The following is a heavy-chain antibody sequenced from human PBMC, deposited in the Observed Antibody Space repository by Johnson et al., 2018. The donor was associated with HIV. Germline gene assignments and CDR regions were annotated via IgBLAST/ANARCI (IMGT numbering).Heavy chain of an antibody. Sequence: QVQLVESGGGVVQPGRSLRLSCAASGFTFSSYGMHWVRQAPGKGLEWVAVTSYDGGNKYYADSVKGRLTISRDNSKNTLYLQMNSLRAEDTAVYYCAKVGDSPDAFDIWGQGTMVTVSS. CDR3: AKVGDSPDAFDI. CDR1: GFTFSSYG. CDR2: TSYDGGNK. D-gene: IGHD3-16*01. J-gene: IGHJ3*02. V-gene: IGHV3-30*18.